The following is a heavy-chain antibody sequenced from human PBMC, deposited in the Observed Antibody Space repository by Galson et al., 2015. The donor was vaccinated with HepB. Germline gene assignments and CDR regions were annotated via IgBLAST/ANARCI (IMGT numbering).Heavy chain of an antibody. V-gene: IGHV3-30*04. CDR2: ISYDGSNK. CDR1: GFTFSSYA. J-gene: IGHJ4*02. D-gene: IGHD3/OR15-3a*01. Sequence: SLRLSCAASGFTFSSYAMHWVRQAPGKGLEWVAVISYDGSNKYYADSVKGRFTISRDNSKNTLYLQMNSLRAEDTAVYYCARDRVSGRTGYPFDYWGQGTLVTVSS. CDR3: ARDRVSGRTGYPFDY.